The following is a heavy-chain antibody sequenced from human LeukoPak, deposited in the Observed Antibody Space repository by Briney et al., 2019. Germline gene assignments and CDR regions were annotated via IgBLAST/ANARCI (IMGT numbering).Heavy chain of an antibody. CDR3: ATSTDTSYDY. Sequence: GASVTVSCTASGYTFTIYAMNWVRQAPGQGLEWMGWINTNTGNPTYAQGFTGRFVFSLDGSVSTAYLQISSLKAEDTAVYYCATSTDTSYDYWGQGTLVTVSS. CDR2: INTNTGNP. J-gene: IGHJ4*02. CDR1: GYTFTIYA. V-gene: IGHV7-4-1*02. D-gene: IGHD5-18*01.